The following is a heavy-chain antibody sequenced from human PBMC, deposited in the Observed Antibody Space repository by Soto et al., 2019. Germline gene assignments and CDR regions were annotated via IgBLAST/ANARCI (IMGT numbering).Heavy chain of an antibody. Sequence: PGGSLRLSCAASGFTFSSYAMSWVRQAPGKGPEWVSAISGSGGSTYYADSVKGRFTISRDNSKNTLYLQMNSLRAEDTAVYYCAKDLTPQLWFGESLYFDYWGQGTLVTVSS. J-gene: IGHJ4*02. V-gene: IGHV3-23*01. CDR1: GFTFSSYA. D-gene: IGHD3-10*01. CDR3: AKDLTPQLWFGESLYFDY. CDR2: ISGSGGST.